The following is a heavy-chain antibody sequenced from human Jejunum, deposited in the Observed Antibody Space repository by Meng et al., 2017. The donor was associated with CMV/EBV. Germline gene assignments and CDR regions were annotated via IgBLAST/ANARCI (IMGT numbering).Heavy chain of an antibody. CDR2: ISAYNGNT. Sequence: QTGGRGKEPRATLKVSGHASGYTLTNYGLTGVRQAPGRGLEWIGWISAYNGNTNYAQTLQGRVTMTTDTSTSTAYMELRSLRSDDTAVYYCARVEVGITSGDYWGQGTLVTVSS. D-gene: IGHD1-26*01. CDR3: ARVEVGITSGDY. J-gene: IGHJ4*02. V-gene: IGHV1-18*01. CDR1: GYTLTNYG.